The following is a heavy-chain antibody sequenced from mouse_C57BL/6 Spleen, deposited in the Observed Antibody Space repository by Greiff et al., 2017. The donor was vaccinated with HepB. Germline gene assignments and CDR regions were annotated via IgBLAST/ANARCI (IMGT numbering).Heavy chain of an antibody. CDR1: GFTFSDYY. Sequence: EVMLVESEGGLVQPGSSMKLSCTASGFTFSDYYMAWVRQVPEKGLEWVANINYDGSSTYYLDSLKSRFIISRDNAKNILYLQMSSLKSEDTATYYCARDQDYGSPWYFDVWGTGTTVTVSS. D-gene: IGHD1-1*01. CDR3: ARDQDYGSPWYFDV. V-gene: IGHV5-16*01. CDR2: INYDGSST. J-gene: IGHJ1*03.